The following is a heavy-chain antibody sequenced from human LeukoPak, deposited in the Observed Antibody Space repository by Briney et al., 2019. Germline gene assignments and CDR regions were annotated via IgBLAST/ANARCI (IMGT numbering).Heavy chain of an antibody. J-gene: IGHJ1*01. V-gene: IGHV4-34*01. CDR3: ARDPPHYYDSSGYFDAEYFQH. Sequence: SETLSLTCAVYGGSFSGYYWSWIRQPPGKGLEWIGEINHSGSTNYNPSLKSRVTISVDTSKNQFSLKLSSVTAADTAVYYCARDPPHYYDSSGYFDAEYFQHWGQGTLVTVSS. CDR2: INHSGST. D-gene: IGHD3-22*01. CDR1: GGSFSGYY.